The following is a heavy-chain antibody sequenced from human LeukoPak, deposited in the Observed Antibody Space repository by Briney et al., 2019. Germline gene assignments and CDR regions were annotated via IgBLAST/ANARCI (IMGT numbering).Heavy chain of an antibody. CDR3: AKDGDDP. V-gene: IGHV3-9*01. D-gene: IGHD3-10*01. CDR2: ISWNSGSI. Sequence: GRSLRLSCAASGFTFDDYAMHWVRQAPGKGLEWVSGISWNSGSIGYADSVKGRFTISRVNAKNSLYLQMNSLRAEDTALYYCAKDGDDPWGQGTLVTVSS. J-gene: IGHJ5*02. CDR1: GFTFDDYA.